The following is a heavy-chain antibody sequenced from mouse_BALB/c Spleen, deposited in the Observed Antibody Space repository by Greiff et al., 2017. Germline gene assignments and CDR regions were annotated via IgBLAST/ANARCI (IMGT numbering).Heavy chain of an antibody. CDR3: ARYTTVDYLDY. V-gene: IGHV1-54*01. CDR1: GYAFTNYL. CDR2: INPGSGGT. J-gene: IGHJ2*01. Sequence: QVQLQQSGAELVRPGTSVKVSCKASGYAFTNYLIEWVKQRPGQGLEWIGVINPGSGGTNYNEKFKGKATLTSDKSSSTAYMELSSLTSEDSAVYYCARYTTVDYLDYWGQGTTLTVSS. D-gene: IGHD1-1*01.